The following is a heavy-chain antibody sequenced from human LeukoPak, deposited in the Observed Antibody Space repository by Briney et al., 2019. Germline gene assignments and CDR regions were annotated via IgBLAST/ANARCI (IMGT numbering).Heavy chain of an antibody. J-gene: IGHJ4*02. D-gene: IGHD4-17*01. V-gene: IGHV3-43*02. CDR2: ISGDGGST. CDR3: AKDANDDYGDYLCRFDY. Sequence: QSGGSLCLSCAASGFTFDDYGMHWGRQAPGKGLEWVSLISGDGGSTYYADSVKGRFTISRDNSKNSLYLQMNSLRTEDTALYYCAKDANDDYGDYLCRFDYWGQGTLVTVSS. CDR1: GFTFDDYG.